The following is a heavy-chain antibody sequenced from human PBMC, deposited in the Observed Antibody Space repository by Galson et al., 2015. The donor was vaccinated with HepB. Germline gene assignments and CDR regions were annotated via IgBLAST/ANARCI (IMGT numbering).Heavy chain of an antibody. CDR3: ARDPGGGGDCSSTSCLSDY. CDR1: GGSISSSSYY. V-gene: IGHV4-39*07. D-gene: IGHD2-2*01. Sequence: ETLSLTCTVSGGSISSSSYYWGWIRQPPGKGLEWIGSIYYSGSTYYNPSLKSRVTISVDTSKNQFSLKLSSVTAADTAVYYCARDPGGGGDCSSTSCLSDYWGQGTLVTVSS. CDR2: IYYSGST. J-gene: IGHJ4*02.